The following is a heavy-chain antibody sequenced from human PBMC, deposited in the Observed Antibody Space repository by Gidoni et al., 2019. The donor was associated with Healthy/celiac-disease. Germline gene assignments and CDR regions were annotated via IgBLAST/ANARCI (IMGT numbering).Heavy chain of an antibody. J-gene: IGHJ3*02. CDR3: ARDPRVAAGTGAFDI. V-gene: IGHV1-69*04. Sequence: QVQLVQSGAEVKKPGSAVKVSCKASGGTFSSYAISWVRQAPGQGLEWMGRIIPIFGIANYAQKFQGRVTITADKSTSTAYMELSSLRSEETAVYYCARDPRVAAGTGAFDIWGQGTMVTVSS. D-gene: IGHD6-13*01. CDR1: GGTFSSYA. CDR2: IIPIFGIA.